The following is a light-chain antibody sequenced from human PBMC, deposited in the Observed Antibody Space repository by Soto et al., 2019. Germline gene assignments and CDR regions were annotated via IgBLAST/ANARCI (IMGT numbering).Light chain of an antibody. Sequence: EIVMTQSPATLSVSPGERATLSCRASQSVSSNLAWYQQKPGQATRLLIYGASTRDSGIPAQFSGSAPGTEFPLTISSRQPEDFAVYCCQQYNSRPPFTFGPGTKVDI. CDR2: GAS. J-gene: IGKJ3*01. CDR1: QSVSSN. CDR3: QQYNSRPPFT. V-gene: IGKV3-15*01.